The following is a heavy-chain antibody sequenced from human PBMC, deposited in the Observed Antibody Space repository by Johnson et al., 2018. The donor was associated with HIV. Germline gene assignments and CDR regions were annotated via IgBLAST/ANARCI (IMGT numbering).Heavy chain of an antibody. J-gene: IGHJ3*02. Sequence: QVQLVESGGGVVRPGGSLRLSCAASGFTFDYYDMSWVRQAPGKGLEWVAFISSAASTISYADSVKGRFTISRDNTKNSLFVQMDSLTVEDTAVYYCARGEQDAFDIWGQGTMVTVSS. CDR1: GFTFDYYD. D-gene: IGHD1-26*01. V-gene: IGHV3-11*04. CDR2: ISSAASTI. CDR3: ARGEQDAFDI.